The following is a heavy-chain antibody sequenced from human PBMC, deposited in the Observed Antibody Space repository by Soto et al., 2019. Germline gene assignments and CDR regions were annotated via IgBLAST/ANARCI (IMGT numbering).Heavy chain of an antibody. CDR3: AKDMTVVTFGY. CDR2: ISVSGTTT. CDR1: GFTFSSYT. V-gene: IGHV3-23*01. Sequence: GGSLRLSCAASGFTFSSYTMIWVRQAPGEGLEWVSTISVSGTTTYYADSVKGRFTMSRDNSKNTLYLQMNSLRAEDTAVYYCAKDMTVVTFGYWGQGTLVTVSS. J-gene: IGHJ4*02. D-gene: IGHD4-4*01.